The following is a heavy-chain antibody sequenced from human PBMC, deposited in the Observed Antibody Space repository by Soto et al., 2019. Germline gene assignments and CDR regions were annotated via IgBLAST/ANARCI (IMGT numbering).Heavy chain of an antibody. CDR1: GFTFSSYA. CDR2: ISGSGGTT. CDR3: AKDRFPNCGGDCYPNFDH. D-gene: IGHD2-21*01. J-gene: IGHJ4*02. V-gene: IGHV3-23*01. Sequence: EVQLLESGGGLGQPGGSLRLSCAASGFTFSSYAMSWVRQAPGKGLEWVSSISGSGGTTYYADSVKGRFTISRDNSKNTLYRQMNSLRAEDTAIYYCAKDRFPNCGGDCYPNFDHWGQGTLVTVSS.